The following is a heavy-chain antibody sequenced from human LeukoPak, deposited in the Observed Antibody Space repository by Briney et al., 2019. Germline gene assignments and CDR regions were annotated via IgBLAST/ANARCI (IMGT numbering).Heavy chain of an antibody. CDR2: IYTSGST. J-gene: IGHJ4*02. CDR3: ARDSGYGVYFDY. V-gene: IGHV4-4*09. D-gene: IGHD5-12*01. CDR1: GGSISSYY. Sequence: PSETLSLTCTVSGGSISSYYWSWIRQPPGKGLEWIGYIYTSGSTNYNPSLKSRVTISVDTSKNQFSLKLSSVTAADTAVYYCARDSGYGVYFDYRGQGTLVTVSS.